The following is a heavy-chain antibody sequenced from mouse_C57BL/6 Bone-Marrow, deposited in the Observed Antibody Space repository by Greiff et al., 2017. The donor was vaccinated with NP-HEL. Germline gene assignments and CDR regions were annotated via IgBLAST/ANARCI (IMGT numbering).Heavy chain of an antibody. V-gene: IGHV14-2*01. CDR1: GFNIKDYY. CDR2: IDPEDGET. J-gene: IGHJ2*01. Sequence: VQLQQSGAELVKPGASVNLSCTASGFNIKDYYMHWVKQRTEQGLEWIGRIDPEDGETKYAPKFQGKATITADTSSNKAYLQLSSLTSEDTAVYYCARELLWLRHDLDYWGQGTTLTVSS. D-gene: IGHD2-2*01. CDR3: ARELLWLRHDLDY.